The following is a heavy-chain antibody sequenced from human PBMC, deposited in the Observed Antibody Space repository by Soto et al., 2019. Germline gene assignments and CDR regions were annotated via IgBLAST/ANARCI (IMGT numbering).Heavy chain of an antibody. CDR3: SRQSRGGMDV. V-gene: IGHV6-1*01. CDR2: TYYRSKWNN. CDR1: GDSVSSKSAA. J-gene: IGHJ6*02. Sequence: SQTLSLTCVISGDSVSSKSAAWNWVRQSPSRGLEWLGRTYYRSKWNNDYAVSVKSRITVNPDTSKNQFSLQLNSVTPEDTALYFCSRQSRGGMDVWGQGTSVTVSS.